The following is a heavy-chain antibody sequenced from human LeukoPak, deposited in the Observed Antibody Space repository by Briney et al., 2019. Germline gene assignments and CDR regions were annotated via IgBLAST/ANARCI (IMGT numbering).Heavy chain of an antibody. V-gene: IGHV5-51*01. J-gene: IGHJ4*02. CDR1: GYTFMFYW. CDR3: ARGSYGGNYDYFDY. D-gene: IGHD3-16*01. CDR2: IYPDESDT. Sequence: GEALEISCKASGYTFMFYWIAWGRRRPGEGVEGRGIIYPDESDTRYSPSFQGHVTISADKSMNTAYLQWSGLKASDTAVYYCARGSYGGNYDYFDYWGQGTPVTVSS.